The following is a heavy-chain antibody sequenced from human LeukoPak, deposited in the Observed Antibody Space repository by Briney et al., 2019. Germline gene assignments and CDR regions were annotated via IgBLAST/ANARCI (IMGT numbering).Heavy chain of an antibody. D-gene: IGHD4-17*01. V-gene: IGHV3-11*04. CDR1: GFTFSDYY. Sequence: PGGSLRLSCAASGFTFSDYYMSWIRQAPGKGPEWVSFISSSGSYIHYADSVKGRFTISRDNAENSLYLQMNSLRAEDTAVYYCARNYGDYYYFDYWGQGTLVTVSS. J-gene: IGHJ4*02. CDR2: ISSSGSYI. CDR3: ARNYGDYYYFDY.